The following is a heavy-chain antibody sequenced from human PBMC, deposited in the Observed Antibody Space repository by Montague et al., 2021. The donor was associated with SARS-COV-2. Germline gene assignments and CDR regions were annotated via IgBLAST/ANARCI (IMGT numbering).Heavy chain of an antibody. V-gene: IGHV3-48*03. CDR3: ASILRLPRWFDL. Sequence: SLRLSCAASGSTFSSYEMNWVRQAPGKGLEWVSYISSSGSTIYYADSVKGRFTISRDNAKNSLYLQMNSLRAEDTAVYYCASILRLPRWFDLWGRGTLVTVSS. CDR2: ISSSGSTI. CDR1: GSTFSSYE. J-gene: IGHJ2*01. D-gene: IGHD3-3*01.